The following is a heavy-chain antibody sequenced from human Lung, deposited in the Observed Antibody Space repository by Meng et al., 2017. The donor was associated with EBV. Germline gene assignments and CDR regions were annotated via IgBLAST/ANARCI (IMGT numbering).Heavy chain of an antibody. J-gene: IGHJ4*02. V-gene: IGHV3-30*03. D-gene: IGHD3/OR15-3a*01. CDR2: ILSDGNNK. CDR1: GFPVSSGG. Sequence: GQVGEAGGAGGQAGGAVRLSWAASGFPVSSGGMHWVRQGPGKGLEWVAVILSDGNNKYYADSVKGRFTISRDISKSTLYLQMNSXRXXXTAXXXCARDLDQHFFDYWGQGTLVTVSS. CDR3: ARDLDQHFFDY.